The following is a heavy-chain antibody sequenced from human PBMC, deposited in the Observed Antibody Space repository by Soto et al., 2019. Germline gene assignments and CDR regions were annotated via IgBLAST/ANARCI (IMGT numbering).Heavy chain of an antibody. D-gene: IGHD7-27*01. V-gene: IGHV4-39*01. Sequence: TLSLTCTVSGGSISGGSYFWGWIRQPPGKGLEWIGSVFFSGTTYYNPSLKSRVAISVDTSKSQFSLKLSSVTAADTAVYYCARHLGPILTSDYWGQGAMVTVYS. CDR1: GGSISGGSYF. J-gene: IGHJ4*02. CDR3: ARHLGPILTSDY. CDR2: VFFSGTT.